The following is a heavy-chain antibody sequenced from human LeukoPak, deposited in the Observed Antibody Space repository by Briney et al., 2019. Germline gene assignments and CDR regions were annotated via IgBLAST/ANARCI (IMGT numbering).Heavy chain of an antibody. CDR2: ISYDGSNK. V-gene: IGHV3-30-3*01. D-gene: IGHD2/OR15-2a*01. J-gene: IGHJ3*02. CDR3: ARASNLIVHPTSRGAHDAFDI. CDR1: GFTFSSYA. Sequence: PGGSLRLSCAASGFTFSSYAMHWVRQAPGKGLEWVAVISYDGSNKYYADSVKGRFTISRDNSKNTLYLQMNSLRAEDTAVYYCARASNLIVHPTSRGAHDAFDIWGQGTMVTVSS.